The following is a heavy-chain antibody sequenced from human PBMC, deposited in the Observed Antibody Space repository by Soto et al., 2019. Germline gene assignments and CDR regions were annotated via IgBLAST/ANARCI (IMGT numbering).Heavy chain of an antibody. Sequence: GGSLRLSCAASGFTFSSYGMHWVRQAPGKGLEWVAVIWYDGSNKYYADSVKGRFTISRDNSKNTLYLQMNSLRAEDTAVYYCARVSYSSGWFIDYWGQGTMVTVSS. D-gene: IGHD6-19*01. CDR3: ARVSYSSGWFIDY. CDR1: GFTFSSYG. J-gene: IGHJ4*02. V-gene: IGHV3-33*01. CDR2: IWYDGSNK.